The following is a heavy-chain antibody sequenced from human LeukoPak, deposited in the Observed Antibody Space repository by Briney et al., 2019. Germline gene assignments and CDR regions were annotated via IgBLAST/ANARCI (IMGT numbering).Heavy chain of an antibody. CDR2: IHRDDKT. Sequence: GGSLRLSCAASGFTVSSSFIYWVRRAPGKGLEWVSFIHRDDKTYYADSVKGRFTMSRDSSKNTLYLQMNSLGADDTAVYYCGREVISTPSSFDYWGKEILVPVSS. CDR3: GREVISTPSSFDY. D-gene: IGHD2-2*01. CDR1: GFTVSSSF. J-gene: IGHJ4*02. V-gene: IGHV3-53*01.